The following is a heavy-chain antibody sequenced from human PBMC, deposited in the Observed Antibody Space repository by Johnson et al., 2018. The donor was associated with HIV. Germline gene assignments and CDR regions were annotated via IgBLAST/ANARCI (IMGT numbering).Heavy chain of an antibody. Sequence: VQLVESGGGLVKPGGSLRLSCAVSGFTFSNAWMSWVRQAPGKGLEWVGRIKSKTDGGTTDYAAPVKGRFTIPRDDSKNTLYLQMNSLKTEDTAVYYCTTDYSTPIVVVVAATPDAFDIWGQGTMVTVSS. CDR2: IKSKTDGGTT. D-gene: IGHD2-15*01. CDR1: GFTFSNAW. J-gene: IGHJ3*02. V-gene: IGHV3-15*01. CDR3: TTDYSTPIVVVVAATPDAFDI.